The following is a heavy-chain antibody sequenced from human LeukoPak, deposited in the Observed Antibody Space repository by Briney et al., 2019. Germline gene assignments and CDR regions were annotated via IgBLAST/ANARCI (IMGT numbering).Heavy chain of an antibody. D-gene: IGHD5-18*01. V-gene: IGHV1-58*01. Sequence: GASVKVSCKASGFTLTSSAVQWVRQARGQRLEWIGWIVVGSGNTNYAQKFQERVTITRDMSTSTAYMELSSLRSEDTAVYYCAAEVRTRGYSYGYPPEKLDYWGQGTLVTVSS. CDR3: AAEVRTRGYSYGYPPEKLDY. J-gene: IGHJ4*02. CDR1: GFTLTSSA. CDR2: IVVGSGNT.